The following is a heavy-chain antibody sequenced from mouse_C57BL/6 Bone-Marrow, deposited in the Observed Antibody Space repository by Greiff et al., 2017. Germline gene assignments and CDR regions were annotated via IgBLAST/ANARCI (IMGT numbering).Heavy chain of an antibody. CDR1: GYAFTNYL. CDR3: ARRIFITTVVATGAMDY. J-gene: IGHJ4*01. CDR2: INPGSGGT. V-gene: IGHV1-54*01. Sequence: QVQLQQSGAELVRPGTSVKVSCKASGYAFTNYLIEWVKQRPGQGLEWIGVINPGSGGTNYNEKFKGKATLTADKSSSTAYMQLSSLTSEDSAVYFCARRIFITTVVATGAMDYWGQGTSVTVSS. D-gene: IGHD1-1*01.